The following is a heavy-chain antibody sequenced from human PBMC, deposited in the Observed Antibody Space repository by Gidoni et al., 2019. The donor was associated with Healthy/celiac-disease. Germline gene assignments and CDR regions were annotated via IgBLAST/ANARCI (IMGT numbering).Heavy chain of an antibody. D-gene: IGHD3-3*01. V-gene: IGHV3-23*04. J-gene: IGHJ4*02. Sequence: EVQSVESGGGMVQPGGSPGLSCAAYGSPFGSDAMSWGRQATGKGLGWVSSISGSGGSTDYADSVKGRFTISRDNSKNTLYLQMNSRRAEDTAVYYCAKGGGVLRFLEWLRAFDYWGQGTLVTVSS. CDR3: AKGGGVLRFLEWLRAFDY. CDR2: ISGSGGST. CDR1: GSPFGSDA.